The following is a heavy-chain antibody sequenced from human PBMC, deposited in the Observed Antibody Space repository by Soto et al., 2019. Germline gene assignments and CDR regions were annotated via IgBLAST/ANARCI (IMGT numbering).Heavy chain of an antibody. J-gene: IGHJ4*02. V-gene: IGHV3-74*01. CDR3: ARDYLAIPHRVIDY. D-gene: IGHD2-2*02. CDR2: VHSDGTTT. Sequence: GGSLRLSCAASGFTFDYYWMHWVRQAPGKGLVWVSRVHSDGTTTTYADSVKGRFTISRDNARNTVSLQMNSLRAEDTAVYYCARDYLAIPHRVIDYWGQGTLVTVSS. CDR1: GFTFDYYW.